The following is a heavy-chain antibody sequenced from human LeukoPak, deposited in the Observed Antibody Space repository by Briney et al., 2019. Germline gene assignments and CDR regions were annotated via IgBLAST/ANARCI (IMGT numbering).Heavy chain of an antibody. CDR1: LFTFRNTW. V-gene: IGHV3-74*01. CDR3: ARASDWAVIDY. Sequence: PGESLRLSCEAYLFTFRNTWMHWVRKAPGKGLEWVSRINSDGRITSHANSVKGRFTSTRDYANNTLYLQMNSLRVEDTAVYYCARASDWAVIDYWGQGTLVTVSS. CDR2: INSDGRIT. J-gene: IGHJ4*02. D-gene: IGHD3-9*01.